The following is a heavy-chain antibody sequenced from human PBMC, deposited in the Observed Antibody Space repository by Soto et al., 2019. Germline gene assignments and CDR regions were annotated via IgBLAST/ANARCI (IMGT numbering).Heavy chain of an antibody. CDR2: ISYDGSNK. Sequence: QVQLVESGGGVVQPGRSLRLSCAASGFTFSSYGMHWVRQAPGKGLEWVAVISYDGSNKYYADSVKGRFTISRDNSKNTLYLQMNSLRAEDTAVYYCAKERGGGSYGSCDYWGQGTLVTVSS. CDR1: GFTFSSYG. J-gene: IGHJ4*02. V-gene: IGHV3-30*18. CDR3: AKERGGGSYGSCDY. D-gene: IGHD1-26*01.